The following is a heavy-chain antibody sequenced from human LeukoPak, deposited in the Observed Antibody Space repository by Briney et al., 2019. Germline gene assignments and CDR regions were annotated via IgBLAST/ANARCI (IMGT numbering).Heavy chain of an antibody. CDR2: IKSTPEGGTA. Sequence: GGSLSLSCAASGFTFINAWLTWVRQAPGKGLEWVGRIKSTPEGGTAVYATPVKGRFTISRDDSESTLYLQMNTLKTEDTAVYFCATDPPPSGVYVGLDYWGLGTPVTVSS. V-gene: IGHV3-15*01. CDR3: ATDPPPSGVYVGLDY. D-gene: IGHD5/OR15-5a*01. J-gene: IGHJ4*02. CDR1: GFTFINAW.